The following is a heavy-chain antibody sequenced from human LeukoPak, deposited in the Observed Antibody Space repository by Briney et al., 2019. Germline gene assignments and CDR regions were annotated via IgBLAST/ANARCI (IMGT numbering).Heavy chain of an antibody. D-gene: IGHD2-21*01. J-gene: IGHJ2*01. CDR3: ARIYSMCRQRSYLYFYR. V-gene: IGHV4-34*01. CDR1: GGSFSGYE. CDR2: INHSGST. Sequence: SETLSLTCALSGGSFSGYEWSWIRQPPGKGLEWIGEINHSGSTNYNPSLKSRVTISVDTSQNQFSLKLSSVTAPDTAVSYCARIYSMCRQRSYLYFYRWGRGTLVTVSS.